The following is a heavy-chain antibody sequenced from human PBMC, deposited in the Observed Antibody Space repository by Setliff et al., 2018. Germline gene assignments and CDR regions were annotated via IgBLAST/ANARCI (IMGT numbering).Heavy chain of an antibody. D-gene: IGHD3-10*01. CDR2: IIPMFGT. Sequence: SVKVFCKASGGTFSSYVISWVREAPGQGLEWMGGIIPMFGTNYAQKFQGRVTITADESTSTAYMELSSLGSEDTAVYYCAGGQPLVRKYYYYMDVWGKGTTVTVSS. J-gene: IGHJ6*03. CDR3: AGGQPLVRKYYYYMDV. CDR1: GGTFSSYV. V-gene: IGHV1-69*13.